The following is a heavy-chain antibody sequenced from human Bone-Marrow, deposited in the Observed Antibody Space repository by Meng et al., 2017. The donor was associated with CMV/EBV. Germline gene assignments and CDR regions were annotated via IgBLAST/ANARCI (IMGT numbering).Heavy chain of an antibody. J-gene: IGHJ5*02. CDR3: ARANRGDHLGT. Sequence: GGSLRLSCAASGFTFSSYWMSWVRQAPGKRLEWVANIKQDGSEKYYVDSVKGRFTISRDNAKNSLHLQMNSLRAEDTAVYYCARANRGDHLGTWGQGTLVTVSS. CDR1: GFTFSSYW. D-gene: IGHD2-21*02. V-gene: IGHV3-7*01. CDR2: IKQDGSEK.